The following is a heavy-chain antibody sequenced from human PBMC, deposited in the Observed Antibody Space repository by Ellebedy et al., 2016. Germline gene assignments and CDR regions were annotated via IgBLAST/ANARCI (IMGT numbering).Heavy chain of an antibody. CDR2: IIPIFGTA. J-gene: IGHJ4*02. CDR3: ARGSLPYYYGSGSGGWDY. Sequence: SVKVSCXASGGTFSSYAISWVRQAPGQGLEWMGGIIPIFGTANYAQKFQGRVTITADESTSTAYMELSSLRSEDTAVYYCARGSLPYYYGSGSGGWDYWGQGTLVTVSS. V-gene: IGHV1-69*13. CDR1: GGTFSSYA. D-gene: IGHD3-10*01.